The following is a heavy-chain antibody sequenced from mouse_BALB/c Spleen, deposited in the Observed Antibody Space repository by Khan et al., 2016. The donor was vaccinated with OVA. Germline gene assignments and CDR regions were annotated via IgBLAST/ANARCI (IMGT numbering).Heavy chain of an antibody. CDR3: AIFRRRAY. CDR2: IWGDAST. V-gene: IGHV2-3*01. J-gene: IGHJ3*01. CDR1: GFTLTSYG. Sequence: QVQLKQSGPGLVAPAQSLTITCTASGFTLTSYGVSWVRQPPGKGLEWLGVIWGDASTNYHSALISRLSISTDNSKSQVALKLNSQQTDDTATYYCAIFRRRAYWGQGTLVTVAA.